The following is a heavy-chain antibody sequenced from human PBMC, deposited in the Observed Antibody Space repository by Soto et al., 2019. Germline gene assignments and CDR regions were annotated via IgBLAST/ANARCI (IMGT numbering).Heavy chain of an antibody. V-gene: IGHV3-33*01. CDR3: ARGTSQRIGEYFDY. CDR1: GFTFSSYG. D-gene: IGHD6-25*01. Sequence: GGSLRLSCAASGFTFSSYGMHWVRQAPGKGLEWVAVIWYDGSNKYYADSVKGRFTISRDNSKNTLYLQMNSLRAEDTAVYYCARGTSQRIGEYFDYWGQGTLVTVSS. J-gene: IGHJ4*02. CDR2: IWYDGSNK.